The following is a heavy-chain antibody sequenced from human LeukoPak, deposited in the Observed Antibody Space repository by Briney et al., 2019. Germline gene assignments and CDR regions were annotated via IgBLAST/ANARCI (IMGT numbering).Heavy chain of an antibody. D-gene: IGHD4-23*01. CDR1: GGSISSSSYY. J-gene: IGHJ4*02. V-gene: IGHV4-39*01. Sequence: PSETLSLTCTVSGGSISSSSYYWGWIRQPPGKGLEWIGSIYYSGSTYYNPSLKSRVTISVDTPKNQFSLKLSSVTAADTAVYYCARLRWRYFDYWGQGTLVTVSS. CDR2: IYYSGST. CDR3: ARLRWRYFDY.